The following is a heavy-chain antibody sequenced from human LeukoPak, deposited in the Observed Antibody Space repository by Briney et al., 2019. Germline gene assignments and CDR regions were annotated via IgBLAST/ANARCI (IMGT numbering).Heavy chain of an antibody. CDR3: AGQYTGYDAFDY. V-gene: IGHV4-34*01. J-gene: IGHJ4*02. D-gene: IGHD5-12*01. CDR2: INHSGST. CDR1: GGSSSGYY. Sequence: SETLSLTCAVYGGSSSGYYWSWIRQPPGKGLEWIGEINHSGSTNYNPSLKSRVTISVDTSKNQFSLKLSSVTAADTAVYYCAGQYTGYDAFDYWGQGTLVTVSS.